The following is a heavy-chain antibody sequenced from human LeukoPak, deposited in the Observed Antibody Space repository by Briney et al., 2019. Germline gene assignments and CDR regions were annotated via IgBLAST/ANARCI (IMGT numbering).Heavy chain of an antibody. CDR2: IYYSGST. D-gene: IGHD6-19*01. Sequence: SETLSLTCTVSGGSISSRNYYWGWIRQPPGKGLEWIGTIYYSGSTYYNPSLKSRVTISVDTSKSQFSLKLNSVTAADTAVYYCARPTAVASFDTFHIWGQGTMVAVSS. CDR1: GGSISSRNYY. V-gene: IGHV4-39*01. CDR3: ARPTAVASFDTFHI. J-gene: IGHJ3*02.